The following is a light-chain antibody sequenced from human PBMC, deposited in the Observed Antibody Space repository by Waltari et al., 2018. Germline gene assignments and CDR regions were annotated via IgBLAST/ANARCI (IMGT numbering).Light chain of an antibody. CDR2: RNN. J-gene: IGLJ2*01. CDR3: AAWDDSLRSPI. V-gene: IGLV1-47*01. CDR1: SANPASQH. Sequence: QSVLAQPPSSSGTPGQRATLPSPGASANPASQHVSWYPHFPATAPKVLIYRNNERPSGVPDRFSGSKSGTSASLAISGLRSEDEADYYCAAWDDSLRSPIFGGGTKLTVL.